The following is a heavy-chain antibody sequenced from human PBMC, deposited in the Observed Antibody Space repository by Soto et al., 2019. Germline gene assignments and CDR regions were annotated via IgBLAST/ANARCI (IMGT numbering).Heavy chain of an antibody. V-gene: IGHV1-24*01. Sequence: GASVKVSCKVSAYTLTDLSIYWVRQAPGKGLEWMGGYDPEAGETFYAQKFQDRVTMTEDTSTDTAYMELSSLRSEDTAVYYCATSSTFGAVKPPDFWGQGTLVTVSS. J-gene: IGHJ4*02. CDR3: ATSSTFGAVKPPDF. CDR2: YDPEAGET. D-gene: IGHD3-16*01. CDR1: AYTLTDLS.